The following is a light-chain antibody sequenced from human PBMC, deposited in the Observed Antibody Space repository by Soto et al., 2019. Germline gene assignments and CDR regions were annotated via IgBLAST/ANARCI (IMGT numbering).Light chain of an antibody. CDR2: DAS. J-gene: IGKJ1*01. CDR1: QSISTW. Sequence: DIQMTQSPSTLSASVGDRVTITCRARQSISTWLAWYQQKPGKAPKLLIYDASSLESGVPSRCSGSGSGTEITRTSSGLQPDDSATYYRHQYNSHGTLRQGTKVEIK. V-gene: IGKV1-5*01. CDR3: HQYNSHGT.